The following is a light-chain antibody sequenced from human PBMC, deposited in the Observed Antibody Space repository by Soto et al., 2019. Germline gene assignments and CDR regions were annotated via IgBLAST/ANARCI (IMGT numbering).Light chain of an antibody. CDR3: NSDSSSTFYV. V-gene: IGLV2-14*01. CDR2: QVT. CDR1: SSEIAIFTY. J-gene: IGLJ1*01. Sequence: QSVLAQPASVSGSPGQSIPISCTGSSSEIAIFTYVFWYQQYPGKAPKLLIYQVTSRVSGGSHRFSVSKFGDTASLTISGLQPEDEAEYYCNSDSSSTFYVFGTGTKVTVL.